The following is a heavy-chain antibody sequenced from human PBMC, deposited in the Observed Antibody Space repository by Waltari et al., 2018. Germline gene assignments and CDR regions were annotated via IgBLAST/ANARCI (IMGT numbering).Heavy chain of an antibody. CDR1: GYTLTELS. CDR2: LDHENGET. Sequence: QVQLVQSGAEVKKPGASVKVSCKVSGYTLTELSMHWVRQAPGKGLEWMGGLDHENGETIYAQKFQGRVTMTEDTSTDTAYMELSSLRSKDTAVYYCATDKGDSSGYYYEGYWGQGTLVTVSS. V-gene: IGHV1-24*01. D-gene: IGHD3-22*01. J-gene: IGHJ4*02. CDR3: ATDKGDSSGYYYEGY.